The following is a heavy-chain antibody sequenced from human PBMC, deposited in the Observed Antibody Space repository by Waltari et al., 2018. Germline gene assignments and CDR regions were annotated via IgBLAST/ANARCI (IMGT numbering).Heavy chain of an antibody. V-gene: IGHV4-61*09. CDR3: ARAHSWELPLYYYYGMDV. CDR2: IYTSGST. J-gene: IGHJ6*02. CDR1: GGSIRSGRYY. Sequence: QVQLQESGPGLVKPSQTLSLTCTVSGGSIRSGRYYWSWLRQPAGKGLEWIGYIYTSGSTNYNPSLKSRVTISVDTSKNQFSLKLSSVTAADTAVYYCARAHSWELPLYYYYGMDVWGQGTTVTVSS. D-gene: IGHD1-26*01.